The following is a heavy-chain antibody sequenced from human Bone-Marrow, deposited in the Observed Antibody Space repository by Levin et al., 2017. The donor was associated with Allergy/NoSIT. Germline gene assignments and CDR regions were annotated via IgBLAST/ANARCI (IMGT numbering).Heavy chain of an antibody. CDR2: TVYDGSKT. D-gene: IGHD2-21*02. V-gene: IGHV3-33*05. CDR1: GFKFSSYG. CDR3: ARDAGYCGGDCFSGLEYYFDF. J-gene: IGHJ4*02. Sequence: LSLTCVASGFKFSSYGMHWVRQAPGKGLEWVAVTVYDGSKTYYADSVKGRFAISRDNSKNTLYLQMNSLRAEDTAVYYCARDAGYCGGDCFSGLEYYFDFWGQGTLVTVSS.